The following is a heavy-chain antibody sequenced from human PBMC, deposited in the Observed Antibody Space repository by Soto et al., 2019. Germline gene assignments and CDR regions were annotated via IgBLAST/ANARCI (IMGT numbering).Heavy chain of an antibody. J-gene: IGHJ3*02. CDR1: GGSISSSNW. V-gene: IGHV4-4*02. CDR2: IYHSGST. Sequence: QVQLQESGPGLVKPSGTLSLTCAVSGGSISSSNWWSWVRQPPGKGLEWIGEIYHSGSTNYNPSLKSRVTISVDKSKNQFSMKLSSVTAADTAVYYCARDWSRPTVTNQKALDIWGQGTMVTVSS. D-gene: IGHD4-17*01. CDR3: ARDWSRPTVTNQKALDI.